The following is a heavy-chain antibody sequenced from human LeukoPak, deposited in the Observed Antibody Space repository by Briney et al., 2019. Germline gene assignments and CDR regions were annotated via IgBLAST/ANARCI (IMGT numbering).Heavy chain of an antibody. CDR1: GYSISSGYY. CDR3: ARARSSGYYYVYAFDI. V-gene: IGHV4-38-2*02. J-gene: IGHJ3*02. Sequence: PSETLSLTCTVSGYSISSGYYWGWIRQTPGKGLEWIGYIYHGGRTDYNPSLKSRVTISVDTSKNQFSLKLSSVTAADTAVYYCARARSSGYYYVYAFDIWGQGTMVTVSS. D-gene: IGHD3-22*01. CDR2: IYHGGRT.